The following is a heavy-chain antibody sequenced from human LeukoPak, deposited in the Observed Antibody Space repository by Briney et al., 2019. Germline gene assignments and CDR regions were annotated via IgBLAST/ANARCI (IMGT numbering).Heavy chain of an antibody. V-gene: IGHV4-39*01. Sequence: PSETLSLTYTVSGGSISSSSYYWGWIRQPPGKGLEWIGSIYYSGSTYYNPSLKSRVTISVDTSKNQFSLKLSSVTAADTAIYYCARLLSIADAFDIWGQGTMVTVSS. CDR3: ARLLSIADAFDI. J-gene: IGHJ3*02. D-gene: IGHD2/OR15-2a*01. CDR2: IYYSGST. CDR1: GGSISSSSYY.